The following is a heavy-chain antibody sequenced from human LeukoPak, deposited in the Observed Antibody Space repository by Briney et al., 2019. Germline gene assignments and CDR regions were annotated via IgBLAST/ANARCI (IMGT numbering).Heavy chain of an antibody. J-gene: IGHJ4*01. CDR3: AKDGYSYAYSYFDS. V-gene: IGHV3-30*18. D-gene: IGHD5-18*01. CDR1: GFTFNNYA. CDR2: ISYDSKNK. Sequence: GGSLRLSCAASGFTFNNYAMNWVRQVPGKGRGWLALISYDSKNKNYADSVRGRFTVSRDDSRNTLYLQMDNLRGEDTAVYHCAKDGYSYAYSYFDSWGHGTLVTVSS.